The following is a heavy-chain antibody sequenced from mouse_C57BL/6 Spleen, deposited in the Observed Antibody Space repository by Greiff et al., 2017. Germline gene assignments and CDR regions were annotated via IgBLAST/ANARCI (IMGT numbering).Heavy chain of an antibody. J-gene: IGHJ2*01. V-gene: IGHV1-4*01. CDR1: GYTFTSYT. CDR3: ARRGYDPHFDY. D-gene: IGHD2-3*01. CDR2: INPSSGYT. Sequence: QVQLQQSGAELARPGASVKMSCKASGYTFTSYTMHWVKQRPGPGLEWIGYINPSSGYTKYNQKFKDKATLTADKSSSTAYMQLSSLTSEDSAVYYCARRGYDPHFDYWGQGTTLTVSS.